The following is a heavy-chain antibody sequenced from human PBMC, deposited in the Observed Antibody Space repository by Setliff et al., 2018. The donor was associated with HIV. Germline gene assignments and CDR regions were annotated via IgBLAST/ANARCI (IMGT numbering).Heavy chain of an antibody. CDR1: GGSISSGDYF. D-gene: IGHD5-18*01. Sequence: LSLTCTVSGGSISSGDYFLSWIRQAPGKGLEWIGCIYYSGSAYYNPSLQRRVTISVDTSKNQFSLKLTSVAAADTAVYYCAKRPGYGYPFHIWGQGTMVTVSS. CDR3: AKRPGYGYPFHI. CDR2: IYYSGSA. J-gene: IGHJ3*02. V-gene: IGHV4-30-4*08.